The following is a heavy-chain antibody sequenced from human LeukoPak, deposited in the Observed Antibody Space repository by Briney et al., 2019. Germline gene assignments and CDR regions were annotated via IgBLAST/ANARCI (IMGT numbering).Heavy chain of an antibody. D-gene: IGHD2-15*01. Sequence: ASVKVSCKASGYTFTSFGISWVRQAPGQGLEWMGWISAYNGNTIYAQMLQGRVTMTTDTSTSTAYMELRSLRSDDTAVYYCVRPLSGGSYGYWGQGTLVTVSS. CDR1: GYTFTSFG. CDR3: VRPLSGGSYGY. V-gene: IGHV1-18*01. J-gene: IGHJ4*02. CDR2: ISAYNGNT.